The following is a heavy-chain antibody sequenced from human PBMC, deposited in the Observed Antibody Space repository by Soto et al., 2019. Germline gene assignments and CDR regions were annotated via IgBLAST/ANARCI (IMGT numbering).Heavy chain of an antibody. D-gene: IGHD3-22*01. CDR1: GGTFSSYA. CDR2: IIPIFGTA. V-gene: IGHV1-69*13. J-gene: IGHJ6*02. Sequence: ASVKVSCKASGGTFSSYAISWVRQAPGQGLEWMGGIIPIFGTANYAQKFQGRVTITADESTSTAYMELSSLRSEDTAVYYCARDGYYYDSSGQYYYYGMDVWGQGTTVTVSS. CDR3: ARDGYYYDSSGQYYYYGMDV.